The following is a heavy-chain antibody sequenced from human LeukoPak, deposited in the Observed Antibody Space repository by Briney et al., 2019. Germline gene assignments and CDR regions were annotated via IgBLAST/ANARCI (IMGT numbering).Heavy chain of an antibody. J-gene: IGHJ4*02. CDR1: GGSFSGYY. CDR3: EPSGVTLTGFD. D-gene: IGHD7-27*01. V-gene: IGHV3-23*01. CDR2: ISGSGGTT. Sequence: PSETLSLTCAVYGGSFSGYYWSWVRQAPGKGLEWVSAISGSGGTTYYTDSVKGRFTISRENSKNTLYLQMNSLRAEDTAVYYCEPSGVTLTGFDWGQGTLVTVSS.